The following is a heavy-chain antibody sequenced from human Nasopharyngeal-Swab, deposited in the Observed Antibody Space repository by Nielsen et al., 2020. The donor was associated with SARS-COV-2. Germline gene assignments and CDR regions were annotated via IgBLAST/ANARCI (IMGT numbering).Heavy chain of an antibody. V-gene: IGHV5-51*01. CDR3: ARLEYDFWSGSDNWFDP. CDR1: GYSFTSYW. D-gene: IGHD3-3*01. Sequence: GESLKISCKGSGYSFTSYWIGWVRQMPGKGLEWMVIIYPGDSDTRYSPSFQGQVTISADKSISTAYLQWSSLKASDTAMYYCARLEYDFWSGSDNWFDPWGQGTLVTVSS. CDR2: IYPGDSDT. J-gene: IGHJ5*02.